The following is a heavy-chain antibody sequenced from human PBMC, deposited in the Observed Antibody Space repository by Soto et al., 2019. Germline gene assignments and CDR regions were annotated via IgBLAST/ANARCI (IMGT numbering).Heavy chain of an antibody. CDR2: IYHSGST. Sequence: QVQLQESGPGLVKPSGTLSLTCAVSGGSISSSNWWSWVRQPPGKGLEWIGEIYHSGSTNYNPSLQSRVTISVDKSKHQFSLKLSSVTAADTAVYYCARDYMVRGVMRWFDPWGQGTLVTVSS. D-gene: IGHD3-10*01. V-gene: IGHV4-4*02. CDR3: ARDYMVRGVMRWFDP. CDR1: GGSISSSNW. J-gene: IGHJ5*02.